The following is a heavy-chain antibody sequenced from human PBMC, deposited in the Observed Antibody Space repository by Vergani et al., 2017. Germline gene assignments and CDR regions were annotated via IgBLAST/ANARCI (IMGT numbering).Heavy chain of an antibody. V-gene: IGHV4-34*01. Sequence: QVQIQQWGAGLLKPSETLSLTCAVYGGSFSGYYWSWIRQPPGKGLEWIGEINHSGSTNYNPSLKSRVTISVDTSKNQFSLKLSSVTAADTAVYYCARVPRWLQLRYFDYWGQGTLVTVSS. CDR1: GGSFSGYY. CDR3: ARVPRWLQLRYFDY. J-gene: IGHJ4*02. CDR2: INHSGST. D-gene: IGHD5-24*01.